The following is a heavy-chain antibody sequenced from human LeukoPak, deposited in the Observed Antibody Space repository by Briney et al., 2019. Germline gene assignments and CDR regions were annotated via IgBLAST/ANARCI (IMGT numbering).Heavy chain of an antibody. CDR1: GGSISSYY. CDR2: IYYSGST. V-gene: IGHV4-59*08. D-gene: IGHD2-15*01. J-gene: IGHJ4*02. CDR3: ARHPYCSGASCSDY. Sequence: SETLSLTCTVSGGSISSYYWSWSRQPPGKGLEWIGYIYYSGSTNYNPSLKSRVTISVDTSKNQFSLKLSSVTAADTAVYYCARHPYCSGASCSDYWGQGTLVTVSS.